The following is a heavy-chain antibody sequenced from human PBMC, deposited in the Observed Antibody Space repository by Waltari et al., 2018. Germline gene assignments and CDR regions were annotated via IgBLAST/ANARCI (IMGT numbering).Heavy chain of an antibody. V-gene: IGHV3-20*04. D-gene: IGHD6-19*01. CDR2: INWSGART. CDR3: VREVFGSGWRELYFFDY. CDR1: GFTFNDYG. Sequence: EVQLVESGGGMVRPGGSLRLSCAASGFTFNDYGMSWVRQVPGKGRGWVYGINWSGARTSYADSVMGRFTVSRDNAMNSLYLEMSSLRAEDTALYYCVREVFGSGWRELYFFDYWGQGTLVTVSS. J-gene: IGHJ4*02.